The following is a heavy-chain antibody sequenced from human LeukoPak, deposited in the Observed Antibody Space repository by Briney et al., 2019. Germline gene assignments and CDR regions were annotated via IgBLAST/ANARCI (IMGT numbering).Heavy chain of an antibody. CDR3: VRGPTYYDFWSGTPENYGMDV. D-gene: IGHD3-3*01. CDR1: GGSISSYY. J-gene: IGHJ6*02. V-gene: IGHV4-59*01. Sequence: SETLSLTCTVSGGSISSYYWSWIRQPPGKGLEWIGYIYYSGSTNYNPSLKSRVTISVDTSKNQFSLKLSSVTAADTAVYCCVRGPTYYDFWSGTPENYGMDVWGQGTTVTVSS. CDR2: IYYSGST.